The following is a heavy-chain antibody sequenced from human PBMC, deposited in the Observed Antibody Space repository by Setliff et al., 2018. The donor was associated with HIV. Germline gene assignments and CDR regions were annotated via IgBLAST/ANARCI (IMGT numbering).Heavy chain of an antibody. CDR1: GGSVDSRDYY. CDR3: ARPTTGLGGGAAFDI. J-gene: IGHJ3*02. V-gene: IGHV4-39*01. Sequence: SETLSLTCAVSGGSVDSRDYYWGWIRQPPGKGLEWIGNILYGGTTYYTPSLKSRVPISVDTSRNQFSLRLNSVTAADTAVYYCARPTTGLGGGAAFDIWGQGTMVT. CDR2: ILYGGTT. D-gene: IGHD2-8*01.